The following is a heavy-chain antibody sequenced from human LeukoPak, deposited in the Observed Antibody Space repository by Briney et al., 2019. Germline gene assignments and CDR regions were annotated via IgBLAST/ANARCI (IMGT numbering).Heavy chain of an antibody. V-gene: IGHV1-18*01. CDR3: ARDPRGEAVAVDYYYGMDV. CDR1: GYTFTSYG. D-gene: IGHD6-19*01. J-gene: IGHJ6*02. Sequence: ASVKVSCKASGYTFTSYGISWVRQAPGQGVEWMGWISAYNGNTNYTQKLQGRVTMTTDTSTSTAYMELRSLRSDDTAVYYCARDPRGEAVAVDYYYGMDVWGQGTTVTVSS. CDR2: ISAYNGNT.